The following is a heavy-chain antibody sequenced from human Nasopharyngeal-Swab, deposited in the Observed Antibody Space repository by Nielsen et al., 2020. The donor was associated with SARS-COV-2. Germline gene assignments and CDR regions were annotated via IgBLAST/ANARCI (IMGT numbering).Heavy chain of an antibody. D-gene: IGHD5-18*01. CDR2: IGTAGDT. V-gene: IGHV3-13*01. CDR1: GFTFSSYD. J-gene: IGHJ3*02. Sequence: GESLKISCAASGFTFSSYDMHWVRQATGKGLEWVSAIGTAGDTYYPGSVKGRFTISRENAKNSLYLQMNSLRAGDTAVYYCARALSDDTGWALDIWGQGTMVTVSS. CDR3: ARALSDDTGWALDI.